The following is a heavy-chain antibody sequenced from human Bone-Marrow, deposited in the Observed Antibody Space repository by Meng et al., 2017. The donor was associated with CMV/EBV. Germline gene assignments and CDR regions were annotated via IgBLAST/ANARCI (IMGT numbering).Heavy chain of an antibody. J-gene: IGHJ1*01. CDR1: GGSISSGCYY. V-gene: IGHV4-31*01. CDR2: IYYNGNT. CDR3: ARVAGVTKRNEYFQH. D-gene: IGHD1-1*01. Sequence: QVQLKESGPRLVKPSQTLAPTCTFSGGSISSGCYYWSWIRQQPGKGLEWIGYIYYNGNTYYNPSLKSLVTISVDMSNNQFSLNLSSVTAADTAVYYCARVAGVTKRNEYFQHWGQGTLVTVSS.